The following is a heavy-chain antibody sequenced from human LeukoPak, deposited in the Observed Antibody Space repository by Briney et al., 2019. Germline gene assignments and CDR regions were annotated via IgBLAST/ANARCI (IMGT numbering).Heavy chain of an antibody. J-gene: IGHJ3*02. V-gene: IGHV3-33*01. CDR1: GFTFSSYG. D-gene: IGHD3-3*01. CDR3: ARTSDFWSGFDAFDI. Sequence: GGSLRLSCAASGFTFSSYGMHWVRQAPGKGLEWVAVIWYDGSNKYYADSVKGRFTISRDNSKNTLYLQMNSLRAEDTAVYYCARTSDFWSGFDAFDIWDQGTMVTVSS. CDR2: IWYDGSNK.